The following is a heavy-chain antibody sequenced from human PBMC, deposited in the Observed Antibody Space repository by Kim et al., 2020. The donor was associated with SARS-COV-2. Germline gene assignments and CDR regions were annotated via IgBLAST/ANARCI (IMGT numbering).Heavy chain of an antibody. CDR1: GFTFSSYG. CDR3: AKARKREVAGPTPFDY. CDR2: ISYDGSNK. Sequence: GGSLRLSCAASGFTFSSYGMHWVRQAPGKGLEWVAVISYDGSNKYYADSVKGRFTISRDNSKNTLYLQMNSLRAEDTAVYYCAKARKREVAGPTPFDYWGQGTLVTVAS. D-gene: IGHD6-19*01. V-gene: IGHV3-30*18. J-gene: IGHJ4*02.